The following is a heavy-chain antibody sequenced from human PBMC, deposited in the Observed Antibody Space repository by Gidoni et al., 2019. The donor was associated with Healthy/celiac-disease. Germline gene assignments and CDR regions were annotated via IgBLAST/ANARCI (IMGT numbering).Heavy chain of an antibody. Sequence: QVQLVESGGGVVQPGRSLRLSCAASGFTLSSYGMHWVRQAPGKGLEWVAVISYDGSNKYYADSVKGRFTISRDNSKNTLYLQMNSLRAEDTAVYYCAKGGSGYYGMDVWGQGTTVTVSS. CDR3: AKGGSGYYGMDV. CDR2: ISYDGSNK. V-gene: IGHV3-30*18. D-gene: IGHD3-16*01. J-gene: IGHJ6*02. CDR1: GFTLSSYG.